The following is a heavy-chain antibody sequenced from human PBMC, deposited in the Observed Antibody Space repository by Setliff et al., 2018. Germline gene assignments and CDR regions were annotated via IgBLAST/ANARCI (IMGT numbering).Heavy chain of an antibody. CDR3: ARESATIGEFPLYYFDK. D-gene: IGHD3-10*01. CDR2: FHTGGAT. J-gene: IGHJ4*02. V-gene: IGHV4-61*09. CDR1: GGSISSGGSY. Sequence: SETLSLTCSVSGGSISSGGSYWSWIRQSAGRGLEWIGHFHTGGATDYNLSLKSRVTISLDSPKNQFSLRLSSVTAADAAVYFCARESATIGEFPLYYFDKWGQGIPVTVSS.